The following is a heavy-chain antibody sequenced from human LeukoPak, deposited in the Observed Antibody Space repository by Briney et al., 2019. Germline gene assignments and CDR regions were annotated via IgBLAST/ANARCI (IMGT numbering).Heavy chain of an antibody. CDR2: IYYIGNT. V-gene: IGHV4-39*07. D-gene: IGHD3-3*01. Sequence: PSETLSLTCTVSGGSISSSSYYRGWIRQPPGEGLEWIGTIYYIGNTYYNPSLKSRVTISVDTSKNQFSLKLSSVTAADTAVYYCAREAISAFDIWGQGTMVTVSS. CDR1: GGSISSSSYY. J-gene: IGHJ3*02. CDR3: AREAISAFDI.